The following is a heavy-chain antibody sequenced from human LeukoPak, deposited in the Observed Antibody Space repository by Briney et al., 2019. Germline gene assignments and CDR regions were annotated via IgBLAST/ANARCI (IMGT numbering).Heavy chain of an antibody. Sequence: GGSLRLSCAASGFTFSTYAMTWVRQAPGKGLEWVSSITGSGDGTSAADSVTGRFSISRDNSKSTLYLQMNSLRVEDTAVYYCARDNDAYSSSSGLSDYWGQGTLVTVSS. CDR3: ARDNDAYSSSSGLSDY. CDR2: ITGSGDGT. V-gene: IGHV3-23*01. CDR1: GFTFSTYA. J-gene: IGHJ4*02. D-gene: IGHD6-6*01.